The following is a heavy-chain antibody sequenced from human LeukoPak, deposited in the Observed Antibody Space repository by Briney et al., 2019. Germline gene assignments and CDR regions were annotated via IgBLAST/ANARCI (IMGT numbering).Heavy chain of an antibody. CDR2: IYYSVST. Sequence: SETLSLTCTVSGGSISSSSYYWGWIRQPPGKGLEWIGSIYYSVSTYYNPSLKSRVTISVDTSKNQFSLKLSSVTAAGTAVYYCARDFIGPPPNSREDTSDYWGQGTLVTVSS. CDR3: ARDFIGPPPNSREDTSDY. D-gene: IGHD2/OR15-2a*01. CDR1: GGSISSSSYY. J-gene: IGHJ4*02. V-gene: IGHV4-39*07.